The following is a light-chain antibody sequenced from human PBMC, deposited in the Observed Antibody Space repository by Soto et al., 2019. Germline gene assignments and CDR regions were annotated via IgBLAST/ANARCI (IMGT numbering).Light chain of an antibody. V-gene: IGKV1-5*01. CDR2: DAS. CDR3: QQYNSYSPWT. J-gene: IGKJ1*01. CDR1: QSISSW. Sequence: DIQMTQSPSTLSASVGDRVTITCRASQSISSWLAWYQQKPGKAPKLLIYDASSLESGVPSRFSGSGSGTEFTLTISSLQPXXXATYYCQQYNSYSPWTFGQGTKVEIK.